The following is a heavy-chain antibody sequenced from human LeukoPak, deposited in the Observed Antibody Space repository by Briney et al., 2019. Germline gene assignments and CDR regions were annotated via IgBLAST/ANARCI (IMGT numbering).Heavy chain of an antibody. D-gene: IGHD2-15*01. CDR1: GFTFSSYA. CDR3: AKGDYCSGGSCYPTSWSDP. V-gene: IGHV3-23*01. CDR2: ISGSGGST. J-gene: IGHJ5*02. Sequence: GGSLRLSCAASGFTFSSYAMSWVRQAPGKGLEWVSAISGSGGSTYYADSVKGRFTISRDNSKNTLYLQMNSLRAEDTAVYYCAKGDYCSGGSCYPTSWSDPWGQGTLVTVSS.